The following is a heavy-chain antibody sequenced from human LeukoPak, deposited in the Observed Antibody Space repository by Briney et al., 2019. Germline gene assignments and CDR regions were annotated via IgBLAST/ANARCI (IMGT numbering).Heavy chain of an antibody. CDR2: INHTGST. Sequence: SETLSLTCGVYGGSFSDYYWSWIRQPPGKGLEWIGEINHTGSTKYNSSLKSRVTISVDTSKTQFSLRLTSVTAADTAMYYCAREVEDWLPFDYWGQGTLVTVSS. CDR3: AREVEDWLPFDY. CDR1: GGSFSDYY. D-gene: IGHD3/OR15-3a*01. J-gene: IGHJ4*02. V-gene: IGHV4-34*01.